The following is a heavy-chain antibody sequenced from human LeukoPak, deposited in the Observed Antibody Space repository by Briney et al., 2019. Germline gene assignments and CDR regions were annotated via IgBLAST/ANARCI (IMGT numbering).Heavy chain of an antibody. V-gene: IGHV3-23*01. CDR1: GFTFSSYA. CDR3: ATHDQWLVAYFDY. J-gene: IGHJ4*02. Sequence: GGSLRLSCAVSGFTFSSYAMSWVRQAPGKGLEWVSAISGSGGSTYYADSVKGRFTISRDNSKNTLYLQMNSLRAEDTAVYYCATHDQWLVAYFDYWGQGTLVTVSS. D-gene: IGHD6-19*01. CDR2: ISGSGGST.